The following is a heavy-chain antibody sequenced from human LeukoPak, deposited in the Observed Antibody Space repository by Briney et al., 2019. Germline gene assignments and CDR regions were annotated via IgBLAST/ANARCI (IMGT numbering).Heavy chain of an antibody. J-gene: IGHJ6*04. CDR1: GFSFSTYW. Sequence: GGSLRLSCAASGFSFSTYWMSWVRQAPGKGLEWVANIKQDESEKDYVDSVKGRFTISRDNAKNSLYLQMNSLRAEDTAVYYCAELGITMIGGVWGKGTTVTISS. CDR2: IKQDESEK. CDR3: AELGITMIGGV. D-gene: IGHD3-10*02. V-gene: IGHV3-7*01.